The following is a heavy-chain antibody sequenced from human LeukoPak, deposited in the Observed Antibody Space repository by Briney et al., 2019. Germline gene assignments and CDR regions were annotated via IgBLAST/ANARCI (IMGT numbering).Heavy chain of an antibody. Sequence: ASVKVSCKASGGTFSSYAISWVRQAPGQGLEWMGGIIPIFGTANYAQKFQGRVTITADKSTSTAYMELRSLRSDDTAVYYCARDRGKYDSSDDYYYAYYFDYWGQGTLVTVSS. CDR3: ARDRGKYDSSDDYYYAYYFDY. CDR2: IIPIFGTA. CDR1: GGTFSSYA. J-gene: IGHJ4*02. D-gene: IGHD3-22*01. V-gene: IGHV1-69*06.